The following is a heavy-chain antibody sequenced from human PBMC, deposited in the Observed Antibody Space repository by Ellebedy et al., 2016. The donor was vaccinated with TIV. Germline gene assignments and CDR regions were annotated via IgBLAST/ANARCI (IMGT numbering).Heavy chain of an antibody. V-gene: IGHV3-23*01. CDR2: SSGSGGST. Sequence: GGSLRLXCAASGFTFSSYAMRWVRQAPGKGLEWVSASSGSGGSTYYADSVKGRFTISRDNSKNTLYLQMNSLRAEDTAVYYCAKDLGSGWYEAWFDPWGQGTLVTVSS. D-gene: IGHD6-19*01. J-gene: IGHJ5*02. CDR1: GFTFSSYA. CDR3: AKDLGSGWYEAWFDP.